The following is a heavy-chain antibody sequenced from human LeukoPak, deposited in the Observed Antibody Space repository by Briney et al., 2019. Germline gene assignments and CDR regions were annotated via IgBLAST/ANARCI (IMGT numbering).Heavy chain of an antibody. J-gene: IGHJ4*02. Sequence: SETLSLTCAVYSGSFSGYYWSWIRQPPGKGLEWIGEINHSGSTNYNPSLKSRVTISVDTSKNQFSLKLSSVTAADTAVYYCARGPTIALDYWGQGTLVTVSS. CDR1: SGSFSGYY. CDR3: ARGPTIALDY. CDR2: INHSGST. D-gene: IGHD5-12*01. V-gene: IGHV4-34*01.